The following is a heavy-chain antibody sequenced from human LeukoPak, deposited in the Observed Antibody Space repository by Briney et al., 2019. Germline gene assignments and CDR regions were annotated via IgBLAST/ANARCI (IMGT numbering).Heavy chain of an antibody. CDR2: THADAIHGNNK. J-gene: IGHJ4*02. CDR3: VTGGGYYYDH. Sequence: PGGSLRLSCAASGFPFSTYGLHWVRQAPGKGLEWVAVTHADAIHGNNKYYADSVKGGFTISRDNSKNTFYLQMDSLRAEDTAVYFCVTGGGYYYDHWGQGTLVIVSS. CDR1: GFPFSTYG. V-gene: IGHV3-30*02. D-gene: IGHD3-22*01.